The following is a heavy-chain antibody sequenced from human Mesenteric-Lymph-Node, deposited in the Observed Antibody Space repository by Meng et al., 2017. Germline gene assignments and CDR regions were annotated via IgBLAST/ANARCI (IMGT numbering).Heavy chain of an antibody. V-gene: IGHV3-48*03. CDR2: ISSSGSTI. D-gene: IGHD1-26*01. CDR3: ARRGATRRNFDY. Sequence: GGSLRLSCAASGFTFSSYEMNWVRQAPGKGLEWVSYISSSGSTIYYADSVKGRFTISRDNAKNSLYLQMNSLRAEDTAVYYCARRGATRRNFDYWGQGTLVTVSS. CDR1: GFTFSSYE. J-gene: IGHJ4*02.